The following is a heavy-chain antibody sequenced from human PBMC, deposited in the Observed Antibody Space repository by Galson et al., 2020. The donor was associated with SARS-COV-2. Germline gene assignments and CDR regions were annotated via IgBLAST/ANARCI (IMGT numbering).Heavy chain of an antibody. D-gene: IGHD3-3*01. J-gene: IGHJ4*02. Sequence: SQTLSLTCGISGASVSSNSAAWNWIRQSPSRGLEWLGRTYYMSKWYNDYGESVKSRITFNPDTSKNQVSLQLTSVTPEDTAVYYCAREDLSGRSYFEYWGQGTLVTVS. V-gene: IGHV6-1*01. CDR2: TYYMSKWYN. CDR1: GASVSSNSAA. CDR3: AREDLSGRSYFEY.